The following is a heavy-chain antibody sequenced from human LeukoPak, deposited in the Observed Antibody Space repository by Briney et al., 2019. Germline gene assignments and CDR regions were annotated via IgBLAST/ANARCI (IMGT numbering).Heavy chain of an antibody. Sequence: ASVKVSCKASGGTFSSYAISWVRQAPGQGLEWMGWISAYNGKKNFAQKLQGRVTMTTDTSTSTAYMELRSLRSDDTAVYYCAKDSDYGRLMDYWGQGTLVTVSS. CDR2: ISAYNGKK. D-gene: IGHD4-17*01. CDR1: GGTFSSYA. CDR3: AKDSDYGRLMDY. J-gene: IGHJ4*02. V-gene: IGHV1-18*01.